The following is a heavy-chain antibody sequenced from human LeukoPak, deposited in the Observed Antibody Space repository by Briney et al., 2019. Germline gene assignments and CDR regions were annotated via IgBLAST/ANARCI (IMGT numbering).Heavy chain of an antibody. CDR1: GFTFSSYA. CDR3: AKDSWFDP. CDR2: IRGTGSST. J-gene: IGHJ5*02. V-gene: IGHV3-23*01. Sequence: GGSLRLSCGASGFTFSSYAMAWVRQAPGKGLEWVSTIRGTGSSTYYADSEKGRFTISRDNSKNVLYLQMNSLRAEDTAIYYCAKDSWFDPWGQGTLVTVSS.